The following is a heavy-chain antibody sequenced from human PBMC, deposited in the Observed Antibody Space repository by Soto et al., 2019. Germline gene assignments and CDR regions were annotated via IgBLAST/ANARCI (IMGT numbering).Heavy chain of an antibody. CDR1: GYSFTSYW. D-gene: IGHD2-21*01. CDR3: ESHISKFRYYYYAMDV. V-gene: IGHV5-51*01. Sequence: GESLKISCKGSGYSFTSYWIGWVRQMPGKGLEWMGIIYPGDSDTRYSPSFQGQVTISADKSISTAYLQWNTLKASDTAMYYCESHISKFRYYYYAMDVWGQGTTGTVSS. CDR2: IYPGDSDT. J-gene: IGHJ6*02.